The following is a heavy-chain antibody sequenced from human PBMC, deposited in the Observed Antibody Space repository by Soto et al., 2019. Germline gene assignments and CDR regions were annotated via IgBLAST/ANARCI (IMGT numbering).Heavy chain of an antibody. CDR1: GGSISSGGYY. J-gene: IGHJ3*02. V-gene: IGHV4-31*03. Sequence: QVQLQESGPGLVKPSQTLSLTCTVSGGSISSGGYYWSWIRQHPGKGLEWIGYIYYSGSTYYNPSLKSRVTISVDTSKNQFSLKLSSVTAADTAVYYCARGVLGDSSGYYYPDDAFDIWGQGTMVTVSS. D-gene: IGHD3-22*01. CDR3: ARGVLGDSSGYYYPDDAFDI. CDR2: IYYSGST.